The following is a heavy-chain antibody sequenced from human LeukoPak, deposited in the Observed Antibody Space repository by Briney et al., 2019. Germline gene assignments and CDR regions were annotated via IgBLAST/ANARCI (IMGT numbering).Heavy chain of an antibody. CDR1: GGTFSSYA. V-gene: IGHV1-69*06. CDR2: IIPIFGTA. D-gene: IGHD2-2*01. Sequence: SVKVSCKASGGTFSSYAISWVRQAPGQGLEWMGGIIPIFGTANYAQKFQGRVTVTADKSTSTAYMELSSLRSEDTAVYYCASMPRTQDYYYYYYMDVWGKGTTVTVSS. CDR3: ASMPRTQDYYYYYYMDV. J-gene: IGHJ6*03.